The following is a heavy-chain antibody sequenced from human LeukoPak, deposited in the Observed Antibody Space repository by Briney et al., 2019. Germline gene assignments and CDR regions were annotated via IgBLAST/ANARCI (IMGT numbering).Heavy chain of an antibody. CDR1: GGSISSGGYY. Sequence: SQTLSLTCTVSGGSISSGGYYWSWIRQPPGKGLEWIGYIYHSGSTYDNPSLKSRITISVDTSKNQFSLKLSSVTAADTAVYYCARGGGPASNAFDIWGQGTLVTVSS. J-gene: IGHJ3*02. CDR2: IYHSGST. V-gene: IGHV4-30-2*05. D-gene: IGHD3-16*01. CDR3: ARGGGPASNAFDI.